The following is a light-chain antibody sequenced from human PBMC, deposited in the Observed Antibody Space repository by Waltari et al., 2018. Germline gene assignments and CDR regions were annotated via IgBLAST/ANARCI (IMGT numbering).Light chain of an antibody. Sequence: ENVLTQSPATLSLSPGDTATLSCRASQCVDSYLAWYQQKPGQAPRLLIFEASNRATGIPARFSGNGSETDFTLTISSLEPEDVAVYYCQQYSATPPTFGQGTKVEIK. V-gene: IGKV3-11*01. CDR2: EAS. J-gene: IGKJ1*01. CDR3: QQYSATPPT. CDR1: QCVDSY.